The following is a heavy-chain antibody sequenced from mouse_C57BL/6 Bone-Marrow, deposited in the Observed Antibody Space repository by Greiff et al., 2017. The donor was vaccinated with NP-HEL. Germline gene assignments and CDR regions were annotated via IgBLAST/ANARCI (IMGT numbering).Heavy chain of an antibody. CDR3: ARADYYGSSKDFDV. CDR2: ISYDGSN. J-gene: IGHJ1*03. D-gene: IGHD1-1*01. Sequence: EVQLQESGPGLVKPSQSLSLTCSVTGYSITSGYYWNWIRQFPGNKLEWMGYISYDGSNNYNPSLKNRISITRDTSKNQFFLKLNSVTTEDTATYYCARADYYGSSKDFDVWGTGTTVTVSS. CDR1: GYSITSGYY. V-gene: IGHV3-6*01.